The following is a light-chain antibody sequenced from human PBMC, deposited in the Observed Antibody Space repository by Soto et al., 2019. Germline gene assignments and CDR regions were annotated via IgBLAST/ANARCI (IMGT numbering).Light chain of an antibody. V-gene: IGKV3-20*01. CDR3: QHYGGSPIT. Sequence: VLTQSPGSLSLSPGERATLSCWASQSVGGNLAWYQQKPGQSPKLLIFGASSRATGIPDRISGSGSGTDFPLTISRLEPEDFALYYCQHYGGSPITFGQGTRLEIK. CDR2: GAS. CDR1: QSVGGN. J-gene: IGKJ5*01.